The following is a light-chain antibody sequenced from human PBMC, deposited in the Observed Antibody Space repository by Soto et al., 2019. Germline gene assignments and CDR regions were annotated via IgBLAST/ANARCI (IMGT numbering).Light chain of an antibody. CDR2: EAA. V-gene: IGKV1-5*03. J-gene: IGKJ1*01. CDR3: QQSNNYPWT. Sequence: DIQMPQSPSTLSASVGDRVTITCRASQYIHNYLAWYQQKPGEAPKLLLYEAANLESGVPSRFSGSGTGTEFALTISSLQPDDFATYYCQQSNNYPWTFGQGTRVEI. CDR1: QYIHNY.